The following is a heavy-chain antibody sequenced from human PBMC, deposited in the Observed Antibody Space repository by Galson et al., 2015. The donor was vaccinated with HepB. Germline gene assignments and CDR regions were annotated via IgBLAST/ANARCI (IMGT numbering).Heavy chain of an antibody. CDR2: ISGYNRNT. CDR3: ARDGGYVVVPAAILRFPGEYGMDV. Sequence: SVKVSCKASGYTFTDYTVTWLRQAPGQGLEWMGSISGYNRNTNYAQKFQGRVTITADESTSTAYMELSSLRSEDTAVYYCARDGGYVVVPAAILRFPGEYGMDVWGQGTTVTVSS. CDR1: GYTFTDYT. V-gene: IGHV1-18*01. J-gene: IGHJ6*02. D-gene: IGHD2-2*02.